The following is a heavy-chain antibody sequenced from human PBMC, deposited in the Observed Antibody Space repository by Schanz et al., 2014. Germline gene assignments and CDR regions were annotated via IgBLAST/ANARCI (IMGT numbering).Heavy chain of an antibody. V-gene: IGHV3-30*04. J-gene: IGHJ3*02. CDR3: AKVGPYSGSLGAFDI. D-gene: IGHD1-26*01. CDR1: GFSFSGFA. Sequence: QVQLEESGGGVVQPGGSLRLSCVASGFSFSGFAVHWVRQAPGKGLEWVSIVSHDGFTKHYADSVRGRFTLSRDNAKNSLFLQMHSLRAEDSAVYYCAKVGPYSGSLGAFDIWGQGTMVTVSS. CDR2: VSHDGFTK.